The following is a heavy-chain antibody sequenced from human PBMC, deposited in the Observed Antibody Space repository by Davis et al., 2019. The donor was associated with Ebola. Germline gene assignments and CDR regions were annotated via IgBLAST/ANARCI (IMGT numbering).Heavy chain of an antibody. J-gene: IGHJ4*02. CDR1: GFTFSSYG. V-gene: IGHV3-33*01. D-gene: IGHD6-13*01. CDR2: IWYDGSNK. Sequence: GESLKISCAASGFTFSSYGMHWVRQAPGKGLEWVAVIWYDGSNKYYADSVKGRFTISRDNSKNSLYLQMNSLRDEDTAVYYCARAYGSSWYDYWGQGTLVTVSS. CDR3: ARAYGSSWYDY.